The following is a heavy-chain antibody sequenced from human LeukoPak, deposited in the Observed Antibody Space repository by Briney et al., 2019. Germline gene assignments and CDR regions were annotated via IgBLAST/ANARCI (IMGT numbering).Heavy chain of an antibody. D-gene: IGHD3-9*01. CDR2: IIPIFGTA. V-gene: IGHV1-69*01. CDR3: ARADILTANYYYGMDV. Sequence: GSSVKVSCKASGGTFSSYAISWVRQAPGQGLEWMGGIIPIFGTANYAQTFQGRVTITADESTSTAYMELSSLRSEDTAVYYCARADILTANYYYGMDVWGKGTTVTVSS. CDR1: GGTFSSYA. J-gene: IGHJ6*04.